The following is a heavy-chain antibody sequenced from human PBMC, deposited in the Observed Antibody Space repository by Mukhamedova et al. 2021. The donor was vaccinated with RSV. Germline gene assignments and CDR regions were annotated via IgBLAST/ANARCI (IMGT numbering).Heavy chain of an antibody. CDR2: ISGSGGST. J-gene: IGHJ4*02. D-gene: IGHD2-21*01. CDR3: AKDPIVVVIANFDY. V-gene: IGHV3-23*01. Sequence: GPGKGLEWVSAISGSGGSTYYADSVKGRFTISRDNSKNTLYLQMNSLRAEDTAVYYCAKDPIVVVIANFDYWGQGTLVTVSS.